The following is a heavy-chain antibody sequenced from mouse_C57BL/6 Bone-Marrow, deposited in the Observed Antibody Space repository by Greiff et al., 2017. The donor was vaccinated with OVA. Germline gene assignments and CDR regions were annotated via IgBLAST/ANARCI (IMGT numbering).Heavy chain of an antibody. CDR2: ISSGGSYT. CDR1: GFTFSSYG. V-gene: IGHV5-6*01. Sequence: EVQLVESGGDLVKPGGSLKLSCAASGFTFSSYGMSWVRQTPDKRLEWVATISSGGSYTYYPDSVKGRFTISRDNTKNTLYLQMSGLQSEDTAMDYCAKHGDYGSFFDYWGQGTTLTVSS. J-gene: IGHJ2*01. CDR3: AKHGDYGSFFDY. D-gene: IGHD1-1*01.